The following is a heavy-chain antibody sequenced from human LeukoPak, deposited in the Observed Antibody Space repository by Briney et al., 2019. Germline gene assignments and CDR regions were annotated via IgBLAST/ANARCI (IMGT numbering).Heavy chain of an antibody. Sequence: SVKVSCKASGGTFSSYAISWVRQAPGQGLEWMGRIIPILGIANYAQKFQGRVTITADKSTSTAYMELSSLRSEDTAVYYCARVEGSNDCGGNYWGQGTLVTVSS. V-gene: IGHV1-69*04. CDR2: IIPILGIA. J-gene: IGHJ4*02. CDR3: ARVEGSNDCGGNY. D-gene: IGHD4-23*01. CDR1: GGTFSSYA.